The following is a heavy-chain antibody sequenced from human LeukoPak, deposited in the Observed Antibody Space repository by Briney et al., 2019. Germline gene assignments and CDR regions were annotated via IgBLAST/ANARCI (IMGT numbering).Heavy chain of an antibody. CDR1: GGSFSGYY. D-gene: IGHD6-13*01. CDR3: AGNGTYIAAAGTFDY. CDR2: INHSGST. V-gene: IGHV4-34*01. J-gene: IGHJ4*02. Sequence: PSETLSLTCAVYGGSFSGYYWSWIRQPPGKGLEWIGEINHSGSTNYNPSLKSRVTISVDTSKNQFSLELSSVTAADTAVYYCAGNGTYIAAAGTFDYWGQGTLVTVSS.